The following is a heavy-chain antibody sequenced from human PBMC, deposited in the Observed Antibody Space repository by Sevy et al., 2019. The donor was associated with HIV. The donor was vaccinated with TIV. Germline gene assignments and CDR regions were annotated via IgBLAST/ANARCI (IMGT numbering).Heavy chain of an antibody. V-gene: IGHV1-58*01. Sequence: ASVKVSCKTSGFTFTTSAVQWVRQARGQRLEWIGWIVVASGDTNYAQKFQERVTVTRDMSTSTVYMELSSLRSEDTAVYYCAADRAVFGVIVHGDTFDVWGQGTLVTVSS. J-gene: IGHJ3*01. CDR3: AADRAVFGVIVHGDTFDV. D-gene: IGHD3-3*01. CDR1: GFTFTTSA. CDR2: IVVASGDT.